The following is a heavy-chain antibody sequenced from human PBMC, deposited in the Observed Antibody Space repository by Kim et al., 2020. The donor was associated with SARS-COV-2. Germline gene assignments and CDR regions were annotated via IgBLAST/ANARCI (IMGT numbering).Heavy chain of an antibody. CDR3: ARDLDPRHYFYYGLDV. V-gene: IGHV3-74*01. Sequence: DSGKARCTIARTNAKNTLYLQMNSRRAEDTAVYYCARDLDPRHYFYYGLDVWGQGTPVTVSS. J-gene: IGHJ6*02.